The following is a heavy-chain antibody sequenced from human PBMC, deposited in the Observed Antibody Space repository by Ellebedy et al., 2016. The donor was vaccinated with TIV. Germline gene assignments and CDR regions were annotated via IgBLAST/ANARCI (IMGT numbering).Heavy chain of an antibody. CDR3: ARDREGWETDAFDI. J-gene: IGHJ3*02. CDR1: GFTFSSYA. V-gene: IGHV3-23*01. Sequence: GESLKISXTASGFTFSSYAMTWVRQAPGEGLEWVSSLTRSGDNTYYAESVKGRFTISRDNAKNTLYLRMNSLRAEDTAVYFCARDREGWETDAFDIWGQGTMVTVSS. CDR2: LTRSGDNT. D-gene: IGHD1-26*01.